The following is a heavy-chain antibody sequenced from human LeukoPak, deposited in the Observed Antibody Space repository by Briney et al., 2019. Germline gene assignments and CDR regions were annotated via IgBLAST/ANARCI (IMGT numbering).Heavy chain of an antibody. CDR1: GDSVSSNSAA. D-gene: IGHD2-15*01. CDR2: TYYRSKWYN. V-gene: IGHV6-1*01. J-gene: IGHJ5*02. Sequence: SQTLSLTCAISGDSVSSNSAAWNWIRQSPSRGLEWLGRTYYRSKWYNDYAVSVKSRITINPDTSKNQFSLQLNSVTPEDTAVYYCARAPTYCSGGSCYWFDPWGQGTLVTVSS. CDR3: ARAPTYCSGGSCYWFDP.